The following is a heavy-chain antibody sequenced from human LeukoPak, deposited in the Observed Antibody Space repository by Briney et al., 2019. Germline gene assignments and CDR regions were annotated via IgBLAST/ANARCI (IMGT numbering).Heavy chain of an antibody. J-gene: IGHJ3*02. Sequence: ASVKVSCKASGYTFTGYYMHWVRQAPGQGLEWMGWINPNSGGTNYAQKFRGRVTMTRDTSISTAYMELSRLRSDDTAVYYCARWGIGDLRNTFDIWGHGTMVTVSS. CDR1: GYTFTGYY. D-gene: IGHD3-10*01. CDR2: INPNSGGT. CDR3: ARWGIGDLRNTFDI. V-gene: IGHV1-2*02.